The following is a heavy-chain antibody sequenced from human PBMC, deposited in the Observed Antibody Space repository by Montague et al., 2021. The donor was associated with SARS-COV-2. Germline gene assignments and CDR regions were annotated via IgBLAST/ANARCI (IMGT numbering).Heavy chain of an antibody. V-gene: IGHV2-5*02. CDR3: VHSYADYLFDY. CDR2: IYWDDDK. CDR1: GFSLRTSGVG. D-gene: IGHD4-17*01. Sequence: PALVKPTKTLTLTCSFSGFSLRTSGVGVGWIRQPPGKALEWLAVIYWDDDKRYSPSLKSRLTITKDTSRNQVVLTMTNMDPVDTATYYCVHSYADYLFDYWGQGTLVSVSS. J-gene: IGHJ4*02.